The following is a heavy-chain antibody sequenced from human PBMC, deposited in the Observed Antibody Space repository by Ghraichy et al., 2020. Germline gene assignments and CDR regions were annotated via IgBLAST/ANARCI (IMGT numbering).Heavy chain of an antibody. CDR1: GFTFSSYS. J-gene: IGHJ4*02. CDR2: ISSSSSTI. CDR3: ARGLTYYYDSSGYPNDY. Sequence: GGSLRLSCAASGFTFSSYSMNWVRQAPGKGLEWVSYISSSSSTIYYADSVKGRFTISRDNAKNSLYLQMNSLRDEDTAAYYCARGLTYYYDSSGYPNDYWGQGTLVTVSS. V-gene: IGHV3-48*02. D-gene: IGHD3-22*01.